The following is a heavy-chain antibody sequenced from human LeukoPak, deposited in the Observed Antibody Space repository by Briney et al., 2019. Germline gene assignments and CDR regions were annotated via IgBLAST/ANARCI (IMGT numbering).Heavy chain of an antibody. CDR3: ARGATISETGYFDF. CDR1: GGSFRRHY. V-gene: IGHV4-34*01. CDR2: IDHRGDT. J-gene: IGHJ4*03. D-gene: IGHD5-24*01. Sequence: PSETLSLTCAVYGGSFRRHYWRWIRQSPGKGLEWIAEIDHRGDTNYNPSVKSRVTISVDTSKNQFSLRVRSLSAADTAVYYCARGATISETGYFDFWGQGTLVTVSS.